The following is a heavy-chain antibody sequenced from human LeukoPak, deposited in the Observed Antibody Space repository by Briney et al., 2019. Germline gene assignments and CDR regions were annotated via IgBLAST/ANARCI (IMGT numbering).Heavy chain of an antibody. CDR3: ARYSSGWYFDY. V-gene: IGHV1-3*01. J-gene: IGHJ4*02. CDR2: INAGNGNT. CDR1: GYTFTSYA. D-gene: IGHD6-19*01. Sequence: ASVKVSCKASGYTFTSYAMHWVRQAPGQRLEWMGWINAGNGNTKYSQKFQGRVTMTEDTSTDTAYMELSSLRSEDTAVYYCARYSSGWYFDYWGQGTLVTVSS.